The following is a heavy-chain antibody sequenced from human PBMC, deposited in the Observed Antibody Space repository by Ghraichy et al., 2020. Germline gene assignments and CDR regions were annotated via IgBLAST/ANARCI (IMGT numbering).Heavy chain of an antibody. CDR2: IYWDDVK. CDR1: GFSLSTVGVG. V-gene: IGHV2-5*02. Sequence: SGPTLVKPTQTLTLTCRFSGFSLSTVGVGVGWIRQPPGRALEWLALIYWDDVKRYSPSLKRRVTITRGTSRNQVVLTVPSMDPVDTATYYCARRHGYGDRDYVYFDYWGQGTQVTVSS. CDR3: ARRHGYGDRDYVYFDY. D-gene: IGHD5-12*01. J-gene: IGHJ4*02.